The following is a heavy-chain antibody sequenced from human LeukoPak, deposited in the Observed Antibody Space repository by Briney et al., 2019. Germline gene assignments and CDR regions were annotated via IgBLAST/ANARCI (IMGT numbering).Heavy chain of an antibody. J-gene: IGHJ4*02. V-gene: IGHV1-24*01. CDR3: AREGAFYYYDSSGYFDDC. CDR1: GYTLTELS. CDR2: FDPEDGET. D-gene: IGHD3-22*01. Sequence: ASVKVSCKVSGYTLTELSMHWVRQAPGKGLEWMGGFDPEDGETIYAQKFQGRVTMTEDTSTDTAYMELSSLRSEDTAVYYCAREGAFYYYDSSGYFDDCWGQGTLVTVSS.